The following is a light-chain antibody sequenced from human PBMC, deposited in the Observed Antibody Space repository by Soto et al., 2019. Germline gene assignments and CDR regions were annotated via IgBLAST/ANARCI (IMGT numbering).Light chain of an antibody. CDR2: GAS. J-gene: IGKJ2*01. CDR3: QQYNNWPET. Sequence: EIVMTQSPATLSVSPGERATLSCRASQSVSSTLAWYQQKPGQAPRLLIYGASTTATGIPARFSGSGSGTEFTLTISSLQSEDFAVYYCQQYNNWPETFGQGTKLEIK. V-gene: IGKV3-15*01. CDR1: QSVSST.